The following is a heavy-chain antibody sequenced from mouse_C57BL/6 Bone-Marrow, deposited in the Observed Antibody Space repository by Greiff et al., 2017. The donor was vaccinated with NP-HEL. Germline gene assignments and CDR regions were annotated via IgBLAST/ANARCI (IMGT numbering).Heavy chain of an antibody. D-gene: IGHD4-1*01. CDR1: GFTFSSYA. J-gene: IGHJ1*03. CDR2: ISDGGSYT. Sequence: EVQLQESGGGLVKPGGSLKLSCAASGFTFSSYAMSWVRQTPEKRLEWVATISDGGSYTYYPDNVKGRFTISRDNAKNNLYLQVSHLKSEDTAMYYCARDPELGRYFDVWGTGTTVTVSS. V-gene: IGHV5-4*01. CDR3: ARDPELGRYFDV.